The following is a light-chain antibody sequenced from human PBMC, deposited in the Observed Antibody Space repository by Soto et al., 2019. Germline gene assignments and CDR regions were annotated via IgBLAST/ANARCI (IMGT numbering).Light chain of an antibody. CDR1: QDISIY. CDR2: DVS. V-gene: IGKV1-33*01. CDR3: QQYESIPYT. Sequence: DIQLTQSPSSLSASVGARVTITCQASQDISIYLNWYQQKPGRAPKVLIYDVSNLERGVPSRFSGSGSGTDFTFTISSLQTEDIATYYFQQYESIPYTFGQRTKLEIK. J-gene: IGKJ2*01.